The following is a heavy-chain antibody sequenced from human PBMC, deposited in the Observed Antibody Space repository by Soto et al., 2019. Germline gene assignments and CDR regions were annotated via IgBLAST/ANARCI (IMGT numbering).Heavy chain of an antibody. D-gene: IGHD3-10*01. CDR3: SRDSGDHSPSGTWGDV. CDR2: LYYGGTM. J-gene: IGHJ6*02. CDR1: GFTVRSNF. Sequence: EAQLVESGGTLIRPGGSLRLSCAASGFTVRSNFFTWVRQAPGKGLEWVSTLYYGGTMSYADSVKGRFTISRDDSKNTLFLQMNSLRAEDTAVYYCSRDSGDHSPSGTWGDVWGQGTTVTVSS. V-gene: IGHV3-53*01.